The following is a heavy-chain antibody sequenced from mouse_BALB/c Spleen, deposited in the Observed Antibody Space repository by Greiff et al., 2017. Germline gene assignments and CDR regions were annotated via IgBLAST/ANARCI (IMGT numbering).Heavy chain of an antibody. CDR2: IWSDGST. J-gene: IGHJ4*01. CDR1: GFSLTSYG. D-gene: IGHD1-1*01. CDR3: ARKGLLRSYAMDY. Sequence: QVQLQQSGPGLVQPSQSLSITCTVSGFSLTSYGVHWVRQSPGKGLEWLGVIWSDGSTDYNAAFISRLSISKDNSKSQVFFKMNSLQANDTAIYYCARKGLLRSYAMDYWGQGTSVTVSS. V-gene: IGHV2-2*02.